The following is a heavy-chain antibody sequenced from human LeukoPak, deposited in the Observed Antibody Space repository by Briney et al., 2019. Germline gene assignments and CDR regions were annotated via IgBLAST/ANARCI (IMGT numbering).Heavy chain of an antibody. CDR3: AELGITMIGGV. CDR2: ISRSGVAT. V-gene: IGHV3-23*01. CDR1: GFTFTSFA. J-gene: IGHJ6*04. Sequence: PGGTLRLSRAASGFTFTSFAMSWVRQAPGKGLEWVSTISRSGVATYYANSVKGRFTISRDNSKNTVYLQMNSLRAEDTAVYYCAELGITMIGGVWGKGTTVTISS. D-gene: IGHD3-10*02.